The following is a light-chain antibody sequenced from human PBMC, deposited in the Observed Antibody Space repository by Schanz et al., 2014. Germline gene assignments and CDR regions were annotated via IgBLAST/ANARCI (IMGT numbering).Light chain of an antibody. J-gene: IGKJ4*01. V-gene: IGKV1-5*01. CDR3: QQHYITPLT. CDR1: QSISSW. Sequence: DIQMTQSPSTLSASVGDRVTITCRASQSISSWLAWYQQKPGKAPKLLIYDASSLESGVPSRFSGSGSGTEFTLTISSLQADDFATYYCQQHYITPLTFGGGTKVEIK. CDR2: DAS.